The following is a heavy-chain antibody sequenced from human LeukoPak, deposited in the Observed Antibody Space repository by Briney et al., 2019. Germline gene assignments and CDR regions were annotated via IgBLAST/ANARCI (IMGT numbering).Heavy chain of an antibody. CDR3: ASVFGVVSILSDAFDI. Sequence: SVKVSCKASGGTFSSYAISWVRQAPGQGLEWMGGIIPIFGTANYAQKFQGRVTITADESTSTAYMELSSLRSEDTAVDYCASVFGVVSILSDAFDIWGQGTMVTVSS. V-gene: IGHV1-69*13. CDR1: GGTFSSYA. D-gene: IGHD3-3*01. CDR2: IIPIFGTA. J-gene: IGHJ3*02.